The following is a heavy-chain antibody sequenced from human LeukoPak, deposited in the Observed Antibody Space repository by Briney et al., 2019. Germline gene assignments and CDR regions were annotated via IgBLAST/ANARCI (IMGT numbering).Heavy chain of an antibody. V-gene: IGHV3-21*06. CDR1: GFSFSSYN. CDR2: ISSSSSYI. CDR3: AELGITMIGGV. J-gene: IGHJ6*04. D-gene: IGHD3-10*02. Sequence: GGSLRLSCAASGFSFSSYNMNWVRQAPGKGLEWVSFISSSSSYIYYVDSVKGRFIISRDNAKDSLYLQMNSLRAEDTAVYYCAELGITMIGGVWGKGTTVTISS.